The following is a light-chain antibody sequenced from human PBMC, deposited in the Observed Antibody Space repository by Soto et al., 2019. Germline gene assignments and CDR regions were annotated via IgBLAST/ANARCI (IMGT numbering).Light chain of an antibody. CDR3: QSYDSSLSGYV. Sequence: QSVLTQPPSVSGAPGQTVTISCTGSSSNIGAGYDVHWYQHLPGTAPKLLIYGNSNRPSGVPDRFSGSKSGTSASLAITWLQADEEADYYCQSYDSSLSGYVFGTGTQLTVL. V-gene: IGLV1-40*01. CDR2: GNS. CDR1: SSNIGAGYD. J-gene: IGLJ7*01.